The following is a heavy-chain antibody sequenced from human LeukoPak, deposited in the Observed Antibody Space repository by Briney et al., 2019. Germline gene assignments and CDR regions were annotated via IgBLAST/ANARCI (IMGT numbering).Heavy chain of an antibody. Sequence: SETLSLTCTVSGYSISSGYYWGWIRQPPGKGLEWIGSIYHSGSTYYNPSLKSRVTISVDTSKNQFSLKLSSVTAADTAVYYCASRHSSGWYGSGYFDYWGQGTLVTVSS. V-gene: IGHV4-38-2*02. CDR3: ASRHSSGWYGSGYFDY. J-gene: IGHJ4*02. D-gene: IGHD6-19*01. CDR2: IYHSGST. CDR1: GYSISSGYY.